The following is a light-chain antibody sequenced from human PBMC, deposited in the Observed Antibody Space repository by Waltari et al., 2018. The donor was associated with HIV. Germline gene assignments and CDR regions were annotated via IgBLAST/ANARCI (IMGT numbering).Light chain of an antibody. V-gene: IGKV1-39*01. CDR3: QQSYTTPLT. CDR2: TAS. Sequence: DIQMTQSPSSLSASVGDRVTITCRASQSISTYLNWYQQKRGKAPKLLIYTASSLQTGVPSRFSGSGSGTDFTLTINSLRPEDFATYYCQQSYTTPLTFGPGTKVDIK. CDR1: QSISTY. J-gene: IGKJ3*01.